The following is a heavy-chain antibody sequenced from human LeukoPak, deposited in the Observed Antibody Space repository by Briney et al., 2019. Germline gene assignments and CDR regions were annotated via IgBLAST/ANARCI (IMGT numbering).Heavy chain of an antibody. CDR1: GFTFSSYA. J-gene: IGHJ4*02. D-gene: IGHD6-19*01. CDR3: ARENRVGSSGCDY. Sequence: GGSLRLSCAASGFTFSSYAMHWVRQAPGKGLEWVAVISYDGSNKYYADSVEGRFTISRNNSKNTLYLQMNSLRAEDTAVYYCARENRVGSSGCDYWGQGTLVTVSS. V-gene: IGHV3-30-3*01. CDR2: ISYDGSNK.